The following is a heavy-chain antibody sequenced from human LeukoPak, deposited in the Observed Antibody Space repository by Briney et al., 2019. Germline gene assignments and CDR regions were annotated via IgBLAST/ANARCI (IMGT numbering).Heavy chain of an antibody. Sequence: GGSLRLSCAASGFTSSSYGMHWVRQAPGKGLEWVAVISYDGSNKYYADSVKGRFTISRDNSKNTLYLQMNSLRAEDTAVYYCAKDRSTVTLLFDYWGQGTLVTVSS. CDR2: ISYDGSNK. CDR3: AKDRSTVTLLFDY. J-gene: IGHJ4*02. CDR1: GFTSSSYG. V-gene: IGHV3-30*18. D-gene: IGHD4-17*01.